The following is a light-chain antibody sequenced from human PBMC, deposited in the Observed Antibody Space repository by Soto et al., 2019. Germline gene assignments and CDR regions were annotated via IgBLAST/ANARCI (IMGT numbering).Light chain of an antibody. V-gene: IGKV3-15*01. CDR1: QNIDTN. J-gene: IGKJ4*01. CDR3: HQYSSWPLT. Sequence: EVVMTQSPATLSVSPGEGATLSCRASQNIDTNLAWHQLKPGQGPRLLIYGASTRATGVPTRFSGSVSGTEFTLTISSLQSEDSAVYYCHQYSSWPLTFGGGTRVEIK. CDR2: GAS.